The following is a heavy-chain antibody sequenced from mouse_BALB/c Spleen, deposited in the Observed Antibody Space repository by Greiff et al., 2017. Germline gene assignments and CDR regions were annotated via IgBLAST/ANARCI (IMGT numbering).Heavy chain of an antibody. Sequence: QVQLQQSGAELVKPGASVKLSCKASGYTFTSYYMYWVKQRPGQGLEWIGEINPSNGGTNFNEKFKSKATLTVDKSSSTAYMQLSSLTSEDSAVYYCTRSNDGYAMDYWGQGTSVTVSS. CDR3: TRSNDGYAMDY. J-gene: IGHJ4*01. CDR1: GYTFTSYY. D-gene: IGHD2-12*01. V-gene: IGHV1S81*02. CDR2: INPSNGGT.